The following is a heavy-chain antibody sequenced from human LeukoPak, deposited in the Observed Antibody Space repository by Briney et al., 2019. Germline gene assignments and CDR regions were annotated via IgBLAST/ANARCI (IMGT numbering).Heavy chain of an antibody. CDR3: ARDLSISPLDY. V-gene: IGHV3-33*01. D-gene: IGHD2/OR15-2a*01. CDR1: GFTFSNYG. Sequence: PGGSLRLSCAASGFTFSNYGMHWVRQVPGKGLEWVAVIWYDGSKKYYADSVKGRFTISRDNSKSTLHLQISSLRAEDTAVYYCARDLSISPLDYWGQGTLVTVSS. J-gene: IGHJ4*02. CDR2: IWYDGSKK.